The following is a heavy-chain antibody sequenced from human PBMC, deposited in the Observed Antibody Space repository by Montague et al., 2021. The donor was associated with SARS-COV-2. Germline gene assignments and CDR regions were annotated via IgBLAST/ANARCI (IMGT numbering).Heavy chain of an antibody. Sequence: QSGAEVKKPGESLRISCKVSGYIFISHWITWVRQMPGKGLEWMGRIDPSDSYTNYSPSFQGHVSISVDKSISTAYLQWSSLKAPDTAMYYCARRGRPYSGYTTGYFDYWGQGTLVTVSS. D-gene: IGHD5-12*01. CDR1: GYIFISHW. CDR3: ARRGRPYSGYTTGYFDY. J-gene: IGHJ4*01. CDR2: IDPSDSYT. V-gene: IGHV5-10-1*01.